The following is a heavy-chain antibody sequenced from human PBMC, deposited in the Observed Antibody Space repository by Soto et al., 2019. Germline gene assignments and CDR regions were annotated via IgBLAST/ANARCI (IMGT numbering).Heavy chain of an antibody. CDR1: GGTFSSYT. V-gene: IGHV1-69*08. D-gene: IGHD2-21*02. J-gene: IGHJ4*02. CDR3: ATEVVTALPDDY. CDR2: IIPILGIT. Sequence: QVQLVQSGAEVKKPGSSVKVSCKASGGTFSSYTITWVRQAPGQGLEWMGRIIPILGITNYAQKFQGRVTITANKATSTAYMELRNLRSYDTAVYYCATEVVTALPDDYWGQGTLVTVSA.